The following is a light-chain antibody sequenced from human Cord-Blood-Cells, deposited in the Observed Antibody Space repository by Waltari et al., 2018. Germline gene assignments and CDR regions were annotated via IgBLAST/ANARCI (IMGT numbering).Light chain of an antibody. CDR2: WAF. V-gene: IGKV4-1*01. Sequence: DIVMTQSPDSLAVSLGERATINCKSSQSVLYSPNNKNYLAWSQQKPGQPPKLLIYWAFTRDSRVPDLFSGGGSGTDFTLTISSLQAEDVAVYYCQQYYSTSTFGQGTKVEIK. CDR3: QQYYSTST. CDR1: QSVLYSPNNKNY. J-gene: IGKJ1*01.